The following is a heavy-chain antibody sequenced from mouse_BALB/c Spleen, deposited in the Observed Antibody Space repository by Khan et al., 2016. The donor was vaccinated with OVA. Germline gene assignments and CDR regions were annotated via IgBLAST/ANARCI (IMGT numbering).Heavy chain of an antibody. V-gene: IGHV1-76*01. J-gene: IGHJ2*01. CDR3: AREEALYYFAY. CDR2: IYPGTDNT. D-gene: IGHD1-1*01. CDR1: GYIFTSYW. Sequence: QVQLKQSGAELVRPGASVRLSCKTSGYIFTSYWIHWVKQRSGQGLEWIARIYPGTDNTYYNEKLRDKATLTADKSSSTAYIQLSSLKSEDSAVYFCAREEALYYFAYWGQGTTLTVSS.